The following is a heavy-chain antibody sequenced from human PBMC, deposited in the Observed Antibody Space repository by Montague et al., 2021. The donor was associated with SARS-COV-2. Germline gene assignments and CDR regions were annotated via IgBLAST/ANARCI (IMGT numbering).Heavy chain of an antibody. CDR1: GGSFSGYY. Sequence: SKTLSLTCAVYGGSFSGYYWSWIRQPPGKGLEWIGEINHSGSTNYNPSLKSRVTISVDTSKNQFSLKLSSVTAADTAVYYCARGRTVTTFYYYYYYGMDVWGQGTTVTVSS. V-gene: IGHV4-34*01. CDR2: INHSGST. CDR3: ARGRTVTTFYYYYYYGMDV. D-gene: IGHD4-17*01. J-gene: IGHJ6*02.